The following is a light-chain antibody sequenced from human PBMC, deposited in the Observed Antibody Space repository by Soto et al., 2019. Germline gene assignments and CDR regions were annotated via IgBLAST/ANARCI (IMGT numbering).Light chain of an antibody. V-gene: IGKV3-11*01. CDR3: QQRSNWPRTWT. CDR2: DAS. CDR1: QSVSSY. J-gene: IGKJ1*01. Sequence: EIVLTQSPAALSLSPGERATLSCRASQSVSSYLAWYQQKPGQAPRLLIYDASNRAIGIPARFSGSGSGTDFTLTISSLEPEDFAVYYCQQRSNWPRTWTFGQGTKVDIK.